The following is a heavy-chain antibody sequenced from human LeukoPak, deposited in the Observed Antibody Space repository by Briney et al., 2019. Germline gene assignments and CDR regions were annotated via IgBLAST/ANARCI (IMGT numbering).Heavy chain of an antibody. D-gene: IGHD3-16*02. Sequence: SETLSLTCTVSGGSVSDYYWSWIRQPPGKGLEWSEEINHSGSTNYNPSLKSRVTISVDTSKSQFSLKLSSVTAADTAVYYCARGKGYVWGSYRLGFDYWGQGTLVTVSS. J-gene: IGHJ4*02. CDR1: GGSVSDYY. CDR2: INHSGST. CDR3: ARGKGYVWGSYRLGFDY. V-gene: IGHV4-34*01.